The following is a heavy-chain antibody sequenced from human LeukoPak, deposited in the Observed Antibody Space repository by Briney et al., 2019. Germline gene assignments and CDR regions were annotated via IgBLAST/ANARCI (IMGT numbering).Heavy chain of an antibody. D-gene: IGHD3-16*01. Sequence: GGSLRLSCAASGFTFDDYAMHWVGQAPGKSLEWVSLISGDGGSTYYADSVKGRFTISRDNSKNSLYLQMNSLRTEDTALYYCAKVQSRGLVYWGQGTLVTVSS. V-gene: IGHV3-43*02. CDR3: AKVQSRGLVY. CDR1: GFTFDDYA. CDR2: ISGDGGST. J-gene: IGHJ4*02.